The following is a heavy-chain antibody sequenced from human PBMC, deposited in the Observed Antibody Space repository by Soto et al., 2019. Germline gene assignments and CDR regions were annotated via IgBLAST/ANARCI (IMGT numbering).Heavy chain of an antibody. V-gene: IGHV1-69*13. Sequence: SVKVSCKASGGTFSSYAISWVRQAPGQGLEWMGGIIPIFGTANYAQKFQGRVTITADESTSTAYMELSSLRSEDTAVYYCARDLAGANSPGFDYWGQGTLVTVSS. CDR1: GGTFSSYA. D-gene: IGHD1-26*01. CDR3: ARDLAGANSPGFDY. J-gene: IGHJ4*02. CDR2: IIPIFGTA.